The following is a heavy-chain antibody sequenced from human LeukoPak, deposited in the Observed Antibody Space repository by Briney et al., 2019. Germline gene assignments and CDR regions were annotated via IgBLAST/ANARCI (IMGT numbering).Heavy chain of an antibody. J-gene: IGHJ4*02. CDR1: GFTFSSYS. CDR3: AKDRSSSWYSEY. V-gene: IGHV3-21*01. Sequence: PGGSLRLSCAASGFTFSSYSMNWVRQAPGKGLEWVSSISSSSSYIYYADSVKGRFTISRDNAKNSLYLQMNSLRAEDTAVYYCAKDRSSSWYSEYWGQGTLVTVSS. CDR2: ISSSSSYI. D-gene: IGHD6-13*01.